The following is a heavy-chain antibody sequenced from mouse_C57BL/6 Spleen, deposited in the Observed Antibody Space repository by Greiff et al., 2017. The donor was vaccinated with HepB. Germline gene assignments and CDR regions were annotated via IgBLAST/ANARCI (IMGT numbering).Heavy chain of an antibody. J-gene: IGHJ3*01. CDR3: ARQGYYGSSYDAY. V-gene: IGHV1-82*01. CDR1: GYAFSSSW. Sequence: VKLMESGPELVKPGASVKISCKASGYAFSSSWMNWVKQRPGKGLEWIGRIYPGDGDTNYNGKFKGKATLTADKSSSTAYMQLSSLTSEDSAVYFCARQGYYGSSYDAYWGQGTLVTVSA. CDR2: IYPGDGDT. D-gene: IGHD1-1*01.